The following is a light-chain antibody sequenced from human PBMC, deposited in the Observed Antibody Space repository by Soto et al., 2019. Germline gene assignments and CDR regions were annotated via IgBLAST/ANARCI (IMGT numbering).Light chain of an antibody. CDR2: GAS. Sequence: EIVLTQSPGTLSLSPGERATLSCRASQSVSSSYLAWYQQKPGQAPRLLIYGASSRATGIPDRFSGSGSGTEFTLTIGSLQSEDFAVYYCQQYNNWLALTFGGGTKVDIK. V-gene: IGKV3-20*01. CDR3: QQYNNWLALT. J-gene: IGKJ4*01. CDR1: QSVSSSY.